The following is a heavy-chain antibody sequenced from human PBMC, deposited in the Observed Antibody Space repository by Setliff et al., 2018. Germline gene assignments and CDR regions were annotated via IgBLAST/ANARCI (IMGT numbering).Heavy chain of an antibody. V-gene: IGHV1-18*01. J-gene: IGHJ4*02. D-gene: IGHD2-21*01. Sequence: ASVKVSCKASGFGFTTFGFSWVRQAPGQGLEWLGSISPYSGNTNYPQWLQDRVTMAIDTSATTVYMELQSLRSDDTAVYYCARDRSFCRGASCYTLAYWGQGSLVTVSS. CDR1: GFGFTTFG. CDR2: ISPYSGNT. CDR3: ARDRSFCRGASCYTLAY.